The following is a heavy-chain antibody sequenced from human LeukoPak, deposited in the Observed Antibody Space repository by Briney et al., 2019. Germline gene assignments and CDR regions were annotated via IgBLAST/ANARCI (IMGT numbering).Heavy chain of an antibody. CDR3: AREWDAFDI. CDR2: IYYSGST. CDR1: GGSISSSSYY. V-gene: IGHV4-39*07. J-gene: IGHJ3*02. Sequence: PSETLSLTCTVSGGSISSSSYYWGWIRQPPGKGLEWIGTIYYSGSTNYNPSLKSRVTISVDTSKNQFSLKLSSVTAADTAVYYCAREWDAFDIWGQGTMVTVSS.